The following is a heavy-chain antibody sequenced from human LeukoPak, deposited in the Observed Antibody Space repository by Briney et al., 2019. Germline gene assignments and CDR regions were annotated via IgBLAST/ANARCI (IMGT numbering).Heavy chain of an antibody. CDR2: MYYSGST. V-gene: IGHV4-30-4*01. CDR1: GGSISSGDYY. CDR3: ARDRTCGGDCSDY. Sequence: PSQTLSLTCTVSGGSISSGDYYWSWIRHPPGKGLEWIAYMYYSGSTYYNPSLKSRVTISVDTSKNQFSLKLSSVTAADTAVYYCARDRTCGGDCSDYWGQGTLVTVSS. J-gene: IGHJ4*02. D-gene: IGHD2-21*02.